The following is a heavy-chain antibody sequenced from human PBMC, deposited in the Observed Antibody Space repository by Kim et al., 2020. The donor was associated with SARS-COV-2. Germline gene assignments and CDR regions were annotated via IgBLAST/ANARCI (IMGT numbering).Heavy chain of an antibody. CDR2: ISGNSGIT. CDR1: GFTFTSYA. CDR3: AKSGGTTMAHTMDV. J-gene: IGHJ6*02. D-gene: IGHD1-7*01. V-gene: IGHV3-23*01. Sequence: GGSLRLSCAASGFTFTSYAMSWFRQAPGPGLAWVSTISGNSGITYSGDSVKGRFTISRDTSKNPLYLQMNSLRADDSAGYYCAKSGGTTMAHTMDVWGQGTTVSVSS.